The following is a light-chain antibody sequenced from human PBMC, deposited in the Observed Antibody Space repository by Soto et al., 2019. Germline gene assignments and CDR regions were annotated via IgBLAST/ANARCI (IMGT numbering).Light chain of an antibody. CDR3: QLYVNLIVA. V-gene: IGKV1-33*01. CDR1: QDINNY. CDR2: ATS. Sequence: DIQMTQSPSSLSASVGDRVTITCQASQDINNYVNWYQQKPGKAPKLLIHATSNFEARFPSSFSGHVSGTDFTFTISSLQPEDFATYYCQLYVNLIVAFAGGTKVEIK. J-gene: IGKJ4*01.